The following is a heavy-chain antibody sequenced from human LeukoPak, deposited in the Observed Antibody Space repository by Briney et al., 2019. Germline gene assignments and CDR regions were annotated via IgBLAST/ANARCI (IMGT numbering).Heavy chain of an antibody. CDR3: ARRKVGATFYYYYYMDV. J-gene: IGHJ6*03. Sequence: SETLSLTCAVYGGSFSGYYWTYIRQPPGKGLEWIGEITHSGSTNYNPSLKSRLTISVDTSKNQFSLKLSSVTAADTAVYYCARRKVGATFYYYYYMDVWGKGTTVTIS. V-gene: IGHV4-34*01. CDR2: ITHSGST. D-gene: IGHD1-26*01. CDR1: GGSFSGYY.